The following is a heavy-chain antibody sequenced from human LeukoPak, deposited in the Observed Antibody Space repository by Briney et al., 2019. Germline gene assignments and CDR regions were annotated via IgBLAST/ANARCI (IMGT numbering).Heavy chain of an antibody. D-gene: IGHD3-22*01. CDR2: IYTSGST. J-gene: IGHJ4*02. CDR3: ARDGYYYDSSGWKRYFDY. CDR1: GGSISSYY. Sequence: SETLSLTCTVSGGSISSYYWSWIRQPAGKGLEWIGRIYTSGSTNYNPSLKSRVTMSVDTSKSQFSLKLSSVTAADTAVYYCARDGYYYDSSGWKRYFDYWGQGTLVTVSS. V-gene: IGHV4-4*07.